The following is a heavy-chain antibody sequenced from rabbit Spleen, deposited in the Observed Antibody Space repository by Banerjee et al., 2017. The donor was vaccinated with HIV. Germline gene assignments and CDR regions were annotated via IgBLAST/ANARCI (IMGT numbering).Heavy chain of an antibody. Sequence: QEQLEESGGDLVKPEGSLTLTCTASGFSFSTSYYMCWVRQAPGKRPEWIACIYAGSSGSTYYATWAKGRFTASTTSSTTVTLQMTSLTAADTATDFCARGSDYGYAANAYAFNLWGPGTLVTVS. CDR3: ARGSDYGYAANAYAFNL. CDR1: GFSFSTSYY. CDR2: IYAGSSGST. J-gene: IGHJ4*01. V-gene: IGHV1S45*01. D-gene: IGHD6-1*01.